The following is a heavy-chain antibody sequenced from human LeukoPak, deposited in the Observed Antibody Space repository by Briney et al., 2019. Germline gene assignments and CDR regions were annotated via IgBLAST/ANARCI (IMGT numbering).Heavy chain of an antibody. CDR1: GFTFSSYA. Sequence: GGSLRLSCAASGFTFSSYAITWVRQAPGKGLEWVSSIRSTGDSTFYADSVKGRLTISRDNSKNTLYLQMNSLRAEDTAVYYCAVQRTLWQQVLDHWGQGTLVTVSS. J-gene: IGHJ4*02. V-gene: IGHV3-23*01. D-gene: IGHD6-13*01. CDR2: IRSTGDST. CDR3: AVQRTLWQQVLDH.